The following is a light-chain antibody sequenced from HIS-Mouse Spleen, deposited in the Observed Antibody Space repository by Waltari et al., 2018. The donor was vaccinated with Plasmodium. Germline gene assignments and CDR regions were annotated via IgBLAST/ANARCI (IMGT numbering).Light chain of an antibody. V-gene: IGLV3-25*03. CDR2: KDS. CDR1: ALPKKY. J-gene: IGLJ1*01. CDR3: QSADSSGTYV. Sequence: SYELTQPPSVSVSPGQTARITCSGDALPKKYAYWYQQKPGQAPVLVIDKDSERPSGIAGRFSVSSAGTTVTLTISGVQAEDEADYYCQSADSSGTYVFGTGTKVTVL.